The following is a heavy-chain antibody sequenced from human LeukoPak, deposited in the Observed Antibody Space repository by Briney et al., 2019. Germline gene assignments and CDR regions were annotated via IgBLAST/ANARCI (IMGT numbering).Heavy chain of an antibody. J-gene: IGHJ3*02. V-gene: IGHV3-23*01. CDR2: IRGRGGST. CDR3: AKIANPPSSSLLDAFDI. CDR1: GFTFSSYA. Sequence: PGGSLRLSCAASGFTFSSYAMSWVRQAPGKGLDWVSAIRGRGGSTYYADSVKGRFTISRDNSKNTLYLQMNSLRAEDTAVYYCAKIANPPSSSLLDAFDIWGQGTMVTVSS. D-gene: IGHD6-13*01.